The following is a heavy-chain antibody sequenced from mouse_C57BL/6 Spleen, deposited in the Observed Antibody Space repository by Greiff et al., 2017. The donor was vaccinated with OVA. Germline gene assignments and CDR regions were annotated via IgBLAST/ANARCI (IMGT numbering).Heavy chain of an antibody. CDR3: ARALIYYDYETWFAY. D-gene: IGHD2-4*01. J-gene: IGHJ3*01. Sequence: QVQLKQSGAELARPGASVKLSCKASGYTFTSYGISWVKQRTGQGLEWIGEIYPRSGNTYYNEKFKGKATLTADKSSSPAYMELRSLTSADSAVYFCARALIYYDYETWFAYWGQGTLVTVSA. V-gene: IGHV1-81*01. CDR2: IYPRSGNT. CDR1: GYTFTSYG.